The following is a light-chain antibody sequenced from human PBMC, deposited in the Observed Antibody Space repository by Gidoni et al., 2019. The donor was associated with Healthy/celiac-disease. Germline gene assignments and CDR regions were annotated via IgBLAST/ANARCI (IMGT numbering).Light chain of an antibody. CDR1: QSVSSSY. Sequence: EIVLTQSPGTLSLSPGERATLSCRASQSVSSSYLAWYQQKPGQAPRLLIYGASSRATGIPDRFSGSGSGTDFTLTISRLEPEDFAVYYCQQYGSSSLTFXGXTKAXIK. CDR2: GAS. V-gene: IGKV3-20*01. J-gene: IGKJ4*01. CDR3: QQYGSSSLT.